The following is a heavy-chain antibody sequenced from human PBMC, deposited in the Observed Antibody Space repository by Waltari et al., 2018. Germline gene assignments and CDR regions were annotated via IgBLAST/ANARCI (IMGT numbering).Heavy chain of an antibody. CDR2: IIPICGSA. CDR3: ARDCSSTSCYSC. V-gene: IGHV1-69*13. D-gene: IGHD2-2*01. CDR1: GGTFSSYA. Sequence: QVQLVQSGAAVKKPGSSVKVSCKASGGTFSSYAISWVRQAPGQGLEWMGRIIPICGSAMYAQKFQGRVTITADKSTSTSYRELSSLRAYDTAVYYCARDCSSTSCYSCWGQGTLVTVSS. J-gene: IGHJ4*02.